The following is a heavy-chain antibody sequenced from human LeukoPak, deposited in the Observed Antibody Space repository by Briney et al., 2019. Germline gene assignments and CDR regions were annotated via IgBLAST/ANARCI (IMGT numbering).Heavy chain of an antibody. J-gene: IGHJ3*02. CDR1: GGSISSSSYY. CDR2: IYYSGST. CDR3: AEESPDFNDAFDI. V-gene: IGHV4-39*01. D-gene: IGHD3-3*01. Sequence: PSETLSLTCTVSGGSISSSSYYWGWIRQPPGKGLEWIGSIYYSGSTYYNPSLKSRVTISVDTSNNQFSLKLSSVTAADTAVYYCAEESPDFNDAFDIWGQGTMVTVSS.